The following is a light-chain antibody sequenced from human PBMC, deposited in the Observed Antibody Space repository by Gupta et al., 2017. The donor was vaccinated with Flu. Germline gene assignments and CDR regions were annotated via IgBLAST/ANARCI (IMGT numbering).Light chain of an antibody. CDR3: QQSSSLPIT. V-gene: IGKV6-21*01. J-gene: IGKJ5*01. CDR1: TIGSN. CDR2: YAS. Sequence: TIGSNLHWYQQKPGQSPNLLIKYASQSSSGVPSRFSGSGSGTDFTLTINSVEAEDAATYYCQQSSSLPITFGQGTQLEIK.